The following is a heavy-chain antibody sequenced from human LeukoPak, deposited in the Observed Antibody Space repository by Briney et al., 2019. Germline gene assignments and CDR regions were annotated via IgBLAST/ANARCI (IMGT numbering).Heavy chain of an antibody. CDR1: GGSISSSSYY. J-gene: IGHJ4*02. D-gene: IGHD6-13*01. V-gene: IGHV4-39*07. CDR2: IYYSGST. Sequence: SETLSLTCAVSGGSISSSSYYWGWIRQPPGKGLEWIGSIYYSGSTYYNPSLKSRVTISVDTSKNQFSLKLSSVTAADTAVYYCARAAAGTGTSYYFDYWGQGTLVTVSS. CDR3: ARAAAGTGTSYYFDY.